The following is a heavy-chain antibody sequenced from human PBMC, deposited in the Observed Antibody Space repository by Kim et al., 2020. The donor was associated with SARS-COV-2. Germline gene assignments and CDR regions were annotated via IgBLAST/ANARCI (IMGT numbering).Heavy chain of an antibody. CDR1: GFSVSSNY. J-gene: IGHJ4*02. CDR3: ARGGAAATGYFDY. Sequence: GGSLRHSCAASGFSVSSNYMTWVRQTPGKGLEWVSVIFRDGSTYYIDSVKGRFTISRHTSENTLYLQMNSLRVEDTAVYFCARGGAAATGYFDYWGQGALVTVSS. V-gene: IGHV3-53*04. D-gene: IGHD6-13*01. CDR2: IFRDGST.